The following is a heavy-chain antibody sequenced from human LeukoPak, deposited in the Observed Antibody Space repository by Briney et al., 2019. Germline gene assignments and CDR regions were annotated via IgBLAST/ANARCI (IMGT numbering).Heavy chain of an antibody. CDR2: ISFDGSHK. Sequence: GGSLRLSCAASGLTFSNYGMHWVRQAPGKGLEWVAVISFDGSHKEYADSVRGRFTISRDNSKNTLYLQMNSLRDEDTAVYYCAKKGGTSGSTDYFDFWAREPWSPSPQ. J-gene: IGHJ4*02. CDR3: AKKGGTSGSTDYFDF. V-gene: IGHV3-30*18. CDR1: GLTFSNYG. D-gene: IGHD5-12*01.